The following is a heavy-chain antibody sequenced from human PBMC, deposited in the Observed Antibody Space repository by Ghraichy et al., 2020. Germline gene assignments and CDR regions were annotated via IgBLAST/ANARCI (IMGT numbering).Heavy chain of an antibody. V-gene: IGHV3-33*01. J-gene: IGHJ6*03. CDR1: GFTFSSYV. Sequence: GGSLRLSCAASGFTFSSYVMHWVRQAPGKGLEWVAVIWYDGSNKYYADSVKGRFTISRDNSKNTLYLQMNSLRAEDTAVYYCARVLGQLDAYYYYYMDVWGKGTTVTVSS. CDR2: IWYDGSNK. CDR3: ARVLGQLDAYYYYYMDV. D-gene: IGHD6-6*01.